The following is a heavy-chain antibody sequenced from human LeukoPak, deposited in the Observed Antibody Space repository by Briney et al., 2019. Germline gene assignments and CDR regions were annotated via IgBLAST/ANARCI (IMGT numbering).Heavy chain of an antibody. Sequence: SETLSLTCTVSGGSISTSSYYWGWVRQPPGKGLEWIGNIFYSGSTYYSPSLKSRLTISVDTSKNQFSLELSSVTAADTALYFCARQLYVSGSYYAPMDVWGKGTTVTISS. CDR3: ARQLYVSGSYYAPMDV. CDR2: IFYSGST. J-gene: IGHJ6*03. D-gene: IGHD3-10*01. CDR1: GGSISTSSYY. V-gene: IGHV4-39*01.